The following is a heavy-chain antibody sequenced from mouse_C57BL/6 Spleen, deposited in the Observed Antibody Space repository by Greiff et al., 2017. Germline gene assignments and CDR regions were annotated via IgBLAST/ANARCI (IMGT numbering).Heavy chain of an antibody. J-gene: IGHJ2*01. Sequence: QVQLQQPGAELVRPGSSVKLSCKASGYTFTSYWMDWVKQRPGQGLEWIGNIYPSDSETHYNQKFKDKATLTVDKSSSTAYMQLSSLTSEDSAVYCCARKGRDYGSSPFDCWGQGTTLTVSS. D-gene: IGHD1-1*01. CDR3: ARKGRDYGSSPFDC. V-gene: IGHV1-61*01. CDR2: IYPSDSET. CDR1: GYTFTSYW.